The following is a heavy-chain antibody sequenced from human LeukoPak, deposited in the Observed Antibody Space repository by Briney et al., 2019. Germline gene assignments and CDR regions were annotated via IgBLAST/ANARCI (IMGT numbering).Heavy chain of an antibody. D-gene: IGHD2-21*02. CDR2: IYYSGST. J-gene: IGHJ4*02. Sequence: PSETLSLTCTVSGGSISSSSYYWGWIRQPPGKGLEWIGSIYYSGSTYYNPSLKSRVTISVDTSKNQFSLKLSSVTAADTAVYYCARLRIGEDKKTVTYCGGDCYSFDYWGQGTLVTVSS. CDR1: GGSISSSSYY. V-gene: IGHV4-39*07. CDR3: ARLRIGEDKKTVTYCGGDCYSFDY.